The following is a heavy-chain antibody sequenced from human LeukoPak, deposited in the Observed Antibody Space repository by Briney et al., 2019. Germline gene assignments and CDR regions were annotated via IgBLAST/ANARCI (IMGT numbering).Heavy chain of an antibody. CDR2: INPNSGDT. D-gene: IGHD2-8*01. V-gene: IGHV1-2*06. CDR3: ARSAEHCNNGVCFTDYYMDV. CDR1: GYTFSGSY. Sequence: ASVKVSCEASGYTFSGSYIHWVRQAPGQGLEWMGRINPNSGDTNFAQTFQGRVTMTRDTSITTAYMELSSLTSDDTAVYFCARSAEHCNNGVCFTDYYMDVWGKGTTVTVSS. J-gene: IGHJ6*03.